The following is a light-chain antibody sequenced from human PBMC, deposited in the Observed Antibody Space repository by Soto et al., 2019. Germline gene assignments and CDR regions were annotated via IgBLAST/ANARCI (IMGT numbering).Light chain of an antibody. CDR3: HQRSKLPRT. CDR2: DVA. J-gene: IGKJ4*01. CDR1: QSVGDY. V-gene: IGKV3-11*01. Sequence: FTNAPATFWLTLWEXGSLSSWASQSVGDYLAWYQQKPGQAPRLLMYDVAKRATGTPARFSGRGSGTDFALPTRSPDPADLAVYHCHQRSKLPRTLGRGTKVDIK.